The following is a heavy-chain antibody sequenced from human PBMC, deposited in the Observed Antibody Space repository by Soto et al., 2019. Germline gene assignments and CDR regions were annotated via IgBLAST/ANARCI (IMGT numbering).Heavy chain of an antibody. CDR3: AKDPYYGSGSYYYYYYGMDV. D-gene: IGHD3-10*01. CDR2: IYSGGST. Sequence: LSCAASGFTVSSNYMSWVRQAPGKGLEWVSVIYSGGSTYYADSVKGRFTISRDNSKNTLYLQMNSLRAEDTAVYYCAKDPYYGSGSYYYYYYGMDVWGQGTTVTVSS. CDR1: GFTVSSNY. V-gene: IGHV3-53*05. J-gene: IGHJ6*02.